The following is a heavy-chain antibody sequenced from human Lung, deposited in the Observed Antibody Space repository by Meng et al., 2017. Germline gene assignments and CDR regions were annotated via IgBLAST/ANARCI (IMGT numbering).Heavy chain of an antibody. Sequence: QGHLRQWLAGLFKPSDTLGLSCAASGAHIGDHSCSCIRQPPGKGLEWIGEINQSGSPNYNPSLESRATTSVDTSQTNLSLKLSSVTAADTAVYYCARGTTKMANDFDYWGQGTLVTVSS. CDR3: ARGTTKMANDFDY. D-gene: IGHD5-24*01. J-gene: IGHJ4*02. CDR1: GAHIGDHS. CDR2: INQSGSP. V-gene: IGHV4-34*02.